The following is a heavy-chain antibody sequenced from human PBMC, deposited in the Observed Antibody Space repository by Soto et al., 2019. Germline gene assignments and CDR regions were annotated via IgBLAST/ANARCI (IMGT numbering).Heavy chain of an antibody. J-gene: IGHJ4*02. D-gene: IGHD6-19*01. CDR2: IWYDGSNK. Sequence: QVQLVESGGGVVQPGRSLRLSCAASGFTFSSYGMHWVRQAPGKGLEWVAVIWYDGSNKYYADSVKGRFTISRDNSKNKLYLQMNSLRAKDTAVYYCARDSIAVAGTTPFDYWGQGTLVTVSS. V-gene: IGHV3-33*01. CDR1: GFTFSSYG. CDR3: ARDSIAVAGTTPFDY.